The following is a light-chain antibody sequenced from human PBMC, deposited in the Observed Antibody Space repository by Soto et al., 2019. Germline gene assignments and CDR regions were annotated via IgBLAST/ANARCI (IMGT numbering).Light chain of an antibody. Sequence: IQMTQSPSTLSACVGDRVTITCRASQSISSWLAWYQQKPGKAPKLLIYKASTLQSGVPSRFSGSGSGTEFTLAISSLQPDASATYYCIKNIDKWTFVPGSKV. CDR3: IKNIDKWT. CDR2: KAS. CDR1: QSISSW. J-gene: IGKJ1*01. V-gene: IGKV1-5*03.